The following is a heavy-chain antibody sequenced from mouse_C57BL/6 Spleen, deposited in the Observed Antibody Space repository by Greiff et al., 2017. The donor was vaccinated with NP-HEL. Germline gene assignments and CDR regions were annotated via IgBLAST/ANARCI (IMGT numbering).Heavy chain of an antibody. V-gene: IGHV3-8*01. CDR2: ISYSGST. CDR1: GYSITSDY. Sequence: EVKVVESGPGLAKPSQTLSLTCSVTGYSITSDYWNWIRKFPGNKLEYMGYISYSGSTYYNPSLKSRISITRDTSKNQYYLQLNSVTTEDTATYYCARYYDYDGGGFDYWGQGTTLTVSS. CDR3: ARYYDYDGGGFDY. J-gene: IGHJ2*01. D-gene: IGHD2-4*01.